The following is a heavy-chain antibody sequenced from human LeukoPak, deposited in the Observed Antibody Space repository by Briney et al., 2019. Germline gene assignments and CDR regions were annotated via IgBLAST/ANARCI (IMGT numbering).Heavy chain of an antibody. CDR1: GGSISSGGYY. V-gene: IGHV4-31*03. J-gene: IGHJ6*02. D-gene: IGHD3-16*01. CDR2: IYYSGSA. CDR3: ARDRKDYDYVWGSFHGMDV. Sequence: LQTLSLTCTVSGGSISSGGYYWSWIRQHPGKGLEWIGYIYYSGSAYYNPSLKSRVTISVDTSKNQFSLMLSSVTAADTAVYYCARDRKDYDYVWGSFHGMDVWGQGTTVTVSS.